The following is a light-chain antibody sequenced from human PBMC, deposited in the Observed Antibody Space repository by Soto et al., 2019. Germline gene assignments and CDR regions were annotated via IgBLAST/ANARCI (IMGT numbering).Light chain of an antibody. CDR1: QSVDTY. CDR3: QQRSNRPLFT. CDR2: DVS. J-gene: IGKJ3*01. Sequence: EIVLTQSPATLSLSPGERATLSCRASQSVDTYLAWYQQKPGQAPRLLIYDVSNRATGTPARFSGSGSGTDFTLSISSLEPEDFAVYYCQQRSNRPLFTFGPGTKVAI. V-gene: IGKV3-11*01.